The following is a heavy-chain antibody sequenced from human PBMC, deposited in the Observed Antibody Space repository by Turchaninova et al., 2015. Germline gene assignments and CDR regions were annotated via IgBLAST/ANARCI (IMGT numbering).Heavy chain of an antibody. Sequence: ASVKVSCKAAGYSFTGYYLHWVRQAPGQGLEWLGRINPNSGGTNYAQNFQGRVTMTTDTPITTAYMGLSSLSSDDTAIDYWSKPSRDGSTSDWGQGTLVTVSS. V-gene: IGHV1-2*02. J-gene: IGHJ4*02. D-gene: IGHD3-10*01. CDR2: INPNSGGT. CDR3: SKPSRDGSTSD. CDR1: GYSFTGYY.